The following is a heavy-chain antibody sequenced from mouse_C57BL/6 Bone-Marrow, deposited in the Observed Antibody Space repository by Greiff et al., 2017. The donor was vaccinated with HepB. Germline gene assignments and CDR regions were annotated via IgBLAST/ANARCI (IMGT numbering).Heavy chain of an antibody. Sequence: VQLQQSGPVLVKPGASVKMSCKASGYTFTDYYMNWVKQSHGKSLEWIGVINPYNGGTSYNQKFKGKATLTVDTSSSTAYMELNSLTSEDSAVYYCASSYYDYENYWGQGTTLTVSS. CDR2: INPYNGGT. D-gene: IGHD2-4*01. CDR3: ASSYYDYENY. CDR1: GYTFTDYY. J-gene: IGHJ2*01. V-gene: IGHV1-19*01.